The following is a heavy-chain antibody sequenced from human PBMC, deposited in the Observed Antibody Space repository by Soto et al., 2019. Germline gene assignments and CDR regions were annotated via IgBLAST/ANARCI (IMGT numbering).Heavy chain of an antibody. V-gene: IGHV4-39*01. Sequence: SETLSLTCTVSGVSISNSSFYWGWIRRPPGKGLEWIGTIYYSGITYYNPSLKSRVTISVDTSKNQFSLKLTSVTAADTAVYYCARHGSNWGQGTLVTVSS. CDR3: ARHGSN. CDR1: GVSISNSSFY. CDR2: IYYSGIT. J-gene: IGHJ4*02.